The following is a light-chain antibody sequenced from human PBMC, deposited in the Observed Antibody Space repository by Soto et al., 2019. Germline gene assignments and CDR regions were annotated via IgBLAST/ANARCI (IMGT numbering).Light chain of an antibody. CDR2: GAT. Sequence: DIRMTQSPSTLSASVGDRVTITCRASQNIDSWLAWYQQKPGKAPKIMIYGATSLESGVPSRFSASGSGTEFTLTISSLHPDDFATYYCQHYNSYGTFGQGTRVEI. J-gene: IGKJ1*01. CDR3: QHYNSYGT. CDR1: QNIDSW. V-gene: IGKV1-5*01.